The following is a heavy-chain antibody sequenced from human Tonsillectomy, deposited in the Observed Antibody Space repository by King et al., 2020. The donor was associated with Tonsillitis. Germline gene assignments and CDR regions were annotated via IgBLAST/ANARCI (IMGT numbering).Heavy chain of an antibody. D-gene: IGHD3-9*01. CDR3: TTEVSIYDVLTGYHQFDF. Sequence: VQLVESGGGVVQPGGSLRLSCAASGSTFRNAWMAWVRQAPGRGLEWVGRIKSNSDGGATDYAAAVKGRFTVSRDDSKNTLYLQMNSLKTENTAVYYCTTEVSIYDVLTGYHQFDFWGQGTLVTVSS. J-gene: IGHJ4*02. CDR2: IKSNSDGGAT. CDR1: GSTFRNAW. V-gene: IGHV3-15*01.